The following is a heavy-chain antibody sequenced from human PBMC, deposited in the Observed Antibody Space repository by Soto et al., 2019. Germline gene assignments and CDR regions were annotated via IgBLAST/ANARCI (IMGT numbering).Heavy chain of an antibody. Sequence: SETLSLTCAVYGGSFSGYYWSWIRQPPGKGLEWIGEINHSGSTNYNPSLKSRVTISVDTSKNQFSLKLSSVTAADTAVYYCARGRRCSGASCYLLFGARDAFDIWGQGTMVTVSS. J-gene: IGHJ3*02. CDR2: INHSGST. D-gene: IGHD2-15*01. CDR1: GGSFSGYY. CDR3: ARGRRCSGASCYLLFGARDAFDI. V-gene: IGHV4-34*01.